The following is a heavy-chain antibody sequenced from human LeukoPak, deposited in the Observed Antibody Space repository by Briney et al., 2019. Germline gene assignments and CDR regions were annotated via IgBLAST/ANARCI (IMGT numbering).Heavy chain of an antibody. CDR3: ARVTIFGVVELDY. CDR2: INPNSGGT. J-gene: IGHJ4*02. Sequence: GASVKVSCKASGYTFAGYYMHWVRQAPGQGLEWMGWINPNSGGTNYAQKFQGRVTTTRDTSISTAYMELSRLRSDDTAVYYCARVTIFGVVELDYWGQGTLVTVSS. CDR1: GYTFAGYY. D-gene: IGHD3-3*01. V-gene: IGHV1-2*02.